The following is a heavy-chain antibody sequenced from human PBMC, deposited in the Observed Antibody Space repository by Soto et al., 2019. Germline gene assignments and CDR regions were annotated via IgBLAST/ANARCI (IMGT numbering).Heavy chain of an antibody. CDR2: ISSSSSYI. CDR3: ARDGMTTVTTWLGYYGMDV. J-gene: IGHJ6*02. CDR1: GFTFSNYA. V-gene: IGHV3-21*01. Sequence: GGSLRLSCAGSGFTFSNYAINWVRQAPGKGLEWVSSISSSSSYIYYADSVKGRFTISRDNAKNSLYLQMNSLRAEDTAVYYCARDGMTTVTTWLGYYGMDVWGQGTTVTVSS. D-gene: IGHD4-17*01.